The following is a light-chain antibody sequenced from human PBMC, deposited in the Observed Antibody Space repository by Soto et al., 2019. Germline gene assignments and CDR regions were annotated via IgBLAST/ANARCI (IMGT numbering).Light chain of an antibody. CDR2: EVS. CDR1: SSDIGASNY. CDR3: TSYTSSTTWV. J-gene: IGLJ3*02. V-gene: IGLV2-14*01. Sequence: QSALTQPASVSGSPGQSITVSCTGTSSDIGASNYVSWYQQHPGKAPKLIISEVSNRPSGVSNRFSGSKSGSTASLTISGLQAEDEADYYCTSYTSSTTWVFGGGTQLT.